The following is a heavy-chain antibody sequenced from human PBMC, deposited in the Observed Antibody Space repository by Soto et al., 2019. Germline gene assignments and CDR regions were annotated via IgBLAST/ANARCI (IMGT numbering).Heavy chain of an antibody. V-gene: IGHV1-69*12. D-gene: IGHD3-10*01. CDR2: IIPIFGTA. CDR1: GGTFSSYA. J-gene: IGHJ2*01. Sequence: QVQLVQSGAEVKKPGSSVKVSCKASGGTFSSYAISWVRQAPGQGLEWMGGIIPIFGTANYAQKFQGRVTINADESTSTAYMELSSLRSDDTAVYYCARDSVYYGSGSYYTDWDFDLWGRGTLVTVSS. CDR3: ARDSVYYGSGSYYTDWDFDL.